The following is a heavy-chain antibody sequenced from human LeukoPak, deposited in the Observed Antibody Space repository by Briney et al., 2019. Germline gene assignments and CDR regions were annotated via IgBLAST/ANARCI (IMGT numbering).Heavy chain of an antibody. CDR3: AKWALGIGYSYNYNWFDS. J-gene: IGHJ5*01. CDR1: GFSFSGYG. D-gene: IGHD5-18*01. CDR2: ISSDGSMQ. V-gene: IGHV3-30*18. Sequence: GNSLRLSCAVSGFSFSGYGTHWVRQAPGKGLEWMAVISSDGSMQYYADSVVGRFTISRDSSSNTLFLQMNSLRAEDTAVYYCAKWALGIGYSYNYNWFDSWGQGTLVTVSS.